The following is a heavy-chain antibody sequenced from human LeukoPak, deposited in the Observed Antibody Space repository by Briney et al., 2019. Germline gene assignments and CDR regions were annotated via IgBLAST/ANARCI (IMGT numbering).Heavy chain of an antibody. Sequence: SGPTLLKPTQTLTLTCTFSGFSLSTSGVGVGWIRQPPGKALEWLALIYWDDDKRYSPSLKSRLTITKDTSKNQVVLTMTNMDPVDTATYYCVHRDKLRYFENYAFDIWGQGTMVTVSS. CDR2: IYWDDDK. CDR3: VHRDKLRYFENYAFDI. CDR1: GFSLSTSGVG. D-gene: IGHD3-9*01. V-gene: IGHV2-5*02. J-gene: IGHJ3*02.